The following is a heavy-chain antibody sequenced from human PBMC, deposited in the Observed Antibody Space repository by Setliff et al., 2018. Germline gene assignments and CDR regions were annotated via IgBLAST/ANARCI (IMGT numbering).Heavy chain of an antibody. CDR1: GYSISSGYY. Sequence: SETLSLTCAVSGYSISSGYYWGWIRQPPGKGLEWIGSIYHSGSTYYNPSLKSRVTISVDTSKNQFSLKLGSVTAADTAVYYCARSAGYSSSWYNYYYGMDVWGQGTTVTVSS. CDR2: IYHSGST. J-gene: IGHJ6*02. D-gene: IGHD6-13*01. V-gene: IGHV4-38-2*01. CDR3: ARSAGYSSSWYNYYYGMDV.